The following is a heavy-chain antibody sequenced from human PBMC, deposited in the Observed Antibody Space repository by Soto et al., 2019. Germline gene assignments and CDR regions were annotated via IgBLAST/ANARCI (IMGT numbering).Heavy chain of an antibody. CDR1: GFTFGDYA. CDR2: IRSKAYGGTT. J-gene: IGHJ5*02. Sequence: GGSLRLSCTASGFTFGDYAMSWFRQAPGKGLEWVGFIRSKAYGGTTEYAASVKGRFTISRDDSKSIAYLQMNSLKTEDTAVYYCTRAQSYYYDSSGYYYPDWFDPWGQGTLVTVSS. V-gene: IGHV3-49*03. CDR3: TRAQSYYYDSSGYYYPDWFDP. D-gene: IGHD3-22*01.